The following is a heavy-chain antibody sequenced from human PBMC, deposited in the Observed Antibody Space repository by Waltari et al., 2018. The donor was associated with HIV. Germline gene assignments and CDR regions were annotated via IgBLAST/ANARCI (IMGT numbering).Heavy chain of an antibody. CDR1: GFHFSSYA. V-gene: IGHV3-23*01. CDR3: ASRYDSDAFDI. CDR2: ITGSGGTT. J-gene: IGHJ3*02. D-gene: IGHD2-2*01. Sequence: EVQLLESGGGLVQPGGSLRLSCAASGFHFSSYALTWLRQAPGKGLEWVSAITGSGGTTYHADTVKGRFTISRDNSKNTLYLQMNSLRAEDTAVYYCASRYDSDAFDIWGQGTMVTVSS.